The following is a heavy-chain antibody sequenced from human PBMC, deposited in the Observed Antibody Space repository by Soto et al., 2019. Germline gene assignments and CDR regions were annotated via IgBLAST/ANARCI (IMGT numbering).Heavy chain of an antibody. CDR3: ARSRNGAVPDSINF. Sequence: QPGGSLRLSCAASGFTFSRYAMHWVRQAPGEGLEWVAVISRDGSSKYYGDSVKGRFTVSRDNSNNTLYLSMTSLRPDGTAVFYCARSRNGAVPDSINFWGQGTLVTVSS. V-gene: IGHV3-30-3*01. D-gene: IGHD2-8*01. J-gene: IGHJ4*02. CDR2: ISRDGSSK. CDR1: GFTFSRYA.